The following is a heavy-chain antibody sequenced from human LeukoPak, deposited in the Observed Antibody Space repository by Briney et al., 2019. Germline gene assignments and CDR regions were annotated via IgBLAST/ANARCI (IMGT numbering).Heavy chain of an antibody. V-gene: IGHV3-23*01. Sequence: GGSLRLSCAASGFMLSNYGIAWVRQAPGNGREWVSAIYISADNIHYAAFVEGRFTISRDNSKNTLYLQMKSLRVEDTAVYYCARSGYDYWYFDLWGRGTRVTVSS. CDR1: GFMLSNYG. D-gene: IGHD5-12*01. CDR3: ARSGYDYWYFDL. CDR2: IYISADNI. J-gene: IGHJ2*01.